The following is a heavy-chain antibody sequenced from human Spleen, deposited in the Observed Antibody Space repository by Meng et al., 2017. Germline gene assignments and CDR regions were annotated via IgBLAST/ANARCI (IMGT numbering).Heavy chain of an antibody. Sequence: KVSCKGSGYSFTNYWIGWVRQMPGKGLEWMGIISPGDSDTRYSPSFQGQVTISADKSISTAFLQWGSLKASGTAIYYYARRGVEETPDYWGQGTLVTVSS. CDR2: ISPGDSDT. D-gene: IGHD3-10*01. J-gene: IGHJ4*02. CDR1: GYSFTNYW. V-gene: IGHV5-51*01. CDR3: ARRGVEETPDY.